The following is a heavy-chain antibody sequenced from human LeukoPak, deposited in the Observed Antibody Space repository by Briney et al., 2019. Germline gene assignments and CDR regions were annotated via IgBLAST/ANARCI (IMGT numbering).Heavy chain of an antibody. J-gene: IGHJ3*02. CDR1: GFTFSSYS. CDR3: ARDSLGDAFDI. V-gene: IGHV3-21*01. CDR2: ISSSSSYI. Sequence: GGSLRLSCAASGFTFSSYSMNWVRQAPGKGLEWVSSISSSSSYIYYADSVKGRFTISRDNAKDSLYLQMTSLRAEDTAVYYCARDSLGDAFDIWGQGTMVTVSS.